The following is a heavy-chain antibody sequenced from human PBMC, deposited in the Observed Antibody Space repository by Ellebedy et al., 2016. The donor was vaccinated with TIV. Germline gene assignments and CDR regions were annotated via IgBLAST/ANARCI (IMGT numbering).Heavy chain of an antibody. CDR1: GYTFTGYY. CDR3: VRDLTNYGSSSY. V-gene: IGHV1-2*02. D-gene: IGHD3-22*01. Sequence: AASVKVSCKASGYTFTGYYIHWVRQAPGQGLDWVGWINPKDCDTAYAQNLQGRVIMTGDTSITTAYMELSWLISDDTAVYYCVRDLTNYGSSSYWGQGTLVTVSS. CDR2: INPKDCDT. J-gene: IGHJ4*02.